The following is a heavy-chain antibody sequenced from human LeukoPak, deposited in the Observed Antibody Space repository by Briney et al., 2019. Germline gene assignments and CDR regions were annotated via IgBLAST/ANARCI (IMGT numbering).Heavy chain of an antibody. CDR3: ARGGGDHHFDY. J-gene: IGHJ4*02. CDR2: ISSTGYAT. Sequence: PGGSLRLSCAASGFTFSSYAMSWVRQAPGKGLEWVSSISSTGYATYYADSVKGRFTISTDNSKSTIYLQMNRLRAEDTAVYYCARGGGDHHFDYWGQGTLVTVSS. D-gene: IGHD2-21*02. V-gene: IGHV3-23*01. CDR1: GFTFSSYA.